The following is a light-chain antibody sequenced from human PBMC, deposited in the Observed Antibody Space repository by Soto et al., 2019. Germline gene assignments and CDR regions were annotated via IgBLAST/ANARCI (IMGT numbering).Light chain of an antibody. CDR2: DVT. CDR3: SSYAGTFV. J-gene: IGLJ1*01. CDR1: SNDVGDYKY. V-gene: IGLV2-11*01. Sequence: QSALTQPRSVSGSPGQSVTISCTGTSNDVGDYKYVSWYQQHPGKAPKLMIYDVTKRPSGVPGRFSGSKSGNTASLTISGLQAEDEGDYYCSSYAGTFVFGTGTKLTVL.